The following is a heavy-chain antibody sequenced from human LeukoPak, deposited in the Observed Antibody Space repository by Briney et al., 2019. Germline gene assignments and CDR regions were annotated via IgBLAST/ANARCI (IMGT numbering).Heavy chain of an antibody. J-gene: IGHJ6*04. D-gene: IGHD5-18*01. CDR3: AKEIYSYAYTADA. CDR1: GFTFDDYA. V-gene: IGHV3-43*02. Sequence: GGSLRLSCAASGFTFDDYAMHWVRQAPGKGLEWVSVISGDDGSTDYADSVKGRFTISRDNSKSSLYLQMNSLRIEDTALYYCAKEIYSYAYTADAWGKGTTVTVSS. CDR2: ISGDDGST.